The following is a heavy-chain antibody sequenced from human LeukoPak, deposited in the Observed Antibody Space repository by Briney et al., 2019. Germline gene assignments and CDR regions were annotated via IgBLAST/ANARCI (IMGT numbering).Heavy chain of an antibody. D-gene: IGHD3-9*01. CDR2: INPNSGGT. J-gene: IGHJ6*03. CDR3: ARDSEAPRYFDWLTPRGYYYMDV. CDR1: GYTFTGYY. Sequence: ASVKVSCKASGYTFTGYYMHWVRQAPGQGLEWMGRINPNSGGTNYAQEFQGRVTMTRDTSISTAYMELSRLRSDDTAVYYCARDSEAPRYFDWLTPRGYYYMDVWGKGTTVTVSS. V-gene: IGHV1-2*06.